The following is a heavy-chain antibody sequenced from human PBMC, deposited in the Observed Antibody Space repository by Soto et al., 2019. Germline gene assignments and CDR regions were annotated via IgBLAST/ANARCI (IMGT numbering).Heavy chain of an antibody. D-gene: IGHD6-19*01. V-gene: IGHV3-30-3*01. Sequence: QVPLVESGGGVVQPGRSLRLSCAASGFTFSSYAMHWVRQAPGKGLEWVAVISYDGSNKYYADSVKGRFTISRDNSKNTLYLQMNSLRAEDTAVYYCAREPYSSGWYDYWGQGTLVTVSS. J-gene: IGHJ4*02. CDR1: GFTFSSYA. CDR2: ISYDGSNK. CDR3: AREPYSSGWYDY.